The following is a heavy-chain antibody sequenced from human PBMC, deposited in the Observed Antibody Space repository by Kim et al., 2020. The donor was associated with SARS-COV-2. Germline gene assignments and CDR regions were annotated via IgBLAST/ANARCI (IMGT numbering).Heavy chain of an antibody. CDR3: ARYNYCDKGGALDY. D-gene: IGHD3-22*01. J-gene: IGHJ4*02. Sequence: SETLSLTCTVSGGSISSGRYFWAWIRQPPGKGLEWIANIYSDGGTYYSPSLKSRATISVDTSKNQVSLKLTSVAAADAAVYYWARYNYCDKGGALDYWGRGARVTVSS. V-gene: IGHV4-39*01. CDR2: IYSDGGT. CDR1: GGSISSGRYF.